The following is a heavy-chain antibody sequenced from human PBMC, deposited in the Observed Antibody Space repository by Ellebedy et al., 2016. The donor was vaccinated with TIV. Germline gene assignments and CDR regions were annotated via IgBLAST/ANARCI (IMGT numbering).Heavy chain of an antibody. CDR2: IYPPDSDV. D-gene: IGHD1-26*01. CDR1: GYNFVNYW. V-gene: IGHV5-51*01. CDR3: VRLQGRGMYPFDQ. J-gene: IGHJ4*02. Sequence: PGGSLRLSCKGSGYNFVNYWIGRVRQMPGKGLEWMGIIYPPDSDVKDNPSFQGQIIISVDKSTSTAYLQWNSLTASDTGMYYCVRLQGRGMYPFDQWGQGTLVIVSS.